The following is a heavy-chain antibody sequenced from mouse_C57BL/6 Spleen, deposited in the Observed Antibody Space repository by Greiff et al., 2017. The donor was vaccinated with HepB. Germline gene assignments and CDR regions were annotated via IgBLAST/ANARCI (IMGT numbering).Heavy chain of an antibody. Sequence: VQLQQPGAELVRPGSSVKLSCKASGYTFTSYWMDWVKQRPGQGLEWIGNIYPSDSETHYNQKFKDKATLTVDKSSSTAYMQLSSLTSEDSVVYYCARSGGSGMDYWGQGTSVTVSS. V-gene: IGHV1-61*01. CDR2: IYPSDSET. CDR3: ARSGGSGMDY. D-gene: IGHD3-1*01. CDR1: GYTFTSYW. J-gene: IGHJ4*01.